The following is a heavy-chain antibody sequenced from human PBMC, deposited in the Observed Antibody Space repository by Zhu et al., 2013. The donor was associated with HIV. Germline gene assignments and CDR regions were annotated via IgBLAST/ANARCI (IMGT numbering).Heavy chain of an antibody. CDR3: ARDPRWMAVAGMNWFDP. Sequence: QVQLVQSGAEVKKPGASVKVSCKASGYTFTGYYMHWVRQAPGQGLEWMGWINPNSGGTNYAQKFQGRVTMTRDTSISTAYMELSRLRSDDTAVYYCARDPRWMAVAGMNWFDPWGQGTLGHRLL. J-gene: IGHJ5*02. D-gene: IGHD6-19*01. V-gene: IGHV1-2*02. CDR1: GYTFTGYY. CDR2: INPNSGGT.